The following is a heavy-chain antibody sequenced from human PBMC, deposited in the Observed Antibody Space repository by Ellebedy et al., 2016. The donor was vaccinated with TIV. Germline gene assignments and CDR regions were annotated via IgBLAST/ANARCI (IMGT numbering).Heavy chain of an antibody. CDR3: VRRSSGWYFDY. D-gene: IGHD6-19*01. Sequence: GGSLRLSCAASGFTFGNYAMNWVRQAPGKGLEWVPVISGSDGDAYYGDSVKGRFTISRDNSKDTLYLQMNSLRAEDTAVYYCVRRSSGWYFDYWGQGTLVTVSS. V-gene: IGHV3-23*01. CDR1: GFTFGNYA. J-gene: IGHJ4*02. CDR2: ISGSDGDA.